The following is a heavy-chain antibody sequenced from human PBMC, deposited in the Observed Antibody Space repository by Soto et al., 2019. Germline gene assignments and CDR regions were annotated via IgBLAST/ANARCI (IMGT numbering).Heavy chain of an antibody. CDR2: INPNSGGT. CDR3: ARGPYYYGSGRPYYYGMDV. CDR1: GYTFTGYY. J-gene: IGHJ6*02. Sequence: ASVKVSCKASGYTFTGYYMHWARQAPGQGLEWMGWINPNSGGTNYAQKFQGWVTMTRDTSISTAYMELSRLRSDDTAVYYCARGPYYYGSGRPYYYGMDVWGQGTTVTISS. V-gene: IGHV1-2*04. D-gene: IGHD3-10*01.